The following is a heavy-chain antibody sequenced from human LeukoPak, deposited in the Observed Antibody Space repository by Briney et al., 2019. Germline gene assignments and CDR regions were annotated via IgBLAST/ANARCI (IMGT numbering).Heavy chain of an antibody. V-gene: IGHV3-21*01. CDR1: GFAFSTSG. CDR3: ASGIRERGFDS. CDR2: ISPTGGAI. D-gene: IGHD1-1*01. Sequence: GGSLRLSCAASGFAFSTSGRNWVRQAPGRGLEWVSSISPTGGAIFYADSVRGRFTISRDSAKSSLFLQMNSLKAEDTALYFCASGIRERGFDSWGQGTLVTVSS. J-gene: IGHJ4*02.